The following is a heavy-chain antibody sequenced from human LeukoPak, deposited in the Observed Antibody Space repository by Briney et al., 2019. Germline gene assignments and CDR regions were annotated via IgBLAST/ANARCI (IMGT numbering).Heavy chain of an antibody. Sequence: GGSLRLSCAASGFTFSDYSMNWVRQAPEKGLEWVSSISSSSPYIYYADSVKGRFTISRGNAKDSLYLQLNSLRADDTAVYYCARGPPYDSGSYPPYFDYWGQGTLVTVSS. D-gene: IGHD3-10*01. J-gene: IGHJ4*02. CDR3: ARGPPYDSGSYPPYFDY. V-gene: IGHV3-21*01. CDR2: ISSSSPYI. CDR1: GFTFSDYS.